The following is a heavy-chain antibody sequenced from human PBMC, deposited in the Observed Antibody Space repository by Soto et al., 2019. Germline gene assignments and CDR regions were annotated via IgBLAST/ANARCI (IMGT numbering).Heavy chain of an antibody. D-gene: IGHD2-2*01. CDR2: VNHSGTT. J-gene: IGHJ4*02. V-gene: IGHV4-34*01. Sequence: WTWIHQSPEKGLEWIGDVNHSGTTYYNPSLKTRVTISVHTPKNQFALKMSSVTAADTAVYYWARGIGYCSSINCYSSRRLRFDSWGQGTLVTVSS. CDR3: ARGIGYCSSINCYSSRRLRFDS.